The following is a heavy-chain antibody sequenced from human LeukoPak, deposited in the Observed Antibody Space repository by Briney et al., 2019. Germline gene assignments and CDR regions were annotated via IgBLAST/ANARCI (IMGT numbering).Heavy chain of an antibody. CDR1: GVSIGSYY. Sequence: SETLSLTCTVSGVSIGSYYWSWIRQPARKGLEWIGRIYTSGSTNYNPSLKSRVTISVDTSKNQSSLKLSSVTAADTAVYYCARGWVAAAGTNWFDPWGQGTLVTVSS. D-gene: IGHD6-13*01. CDR2: IYTSGST. J-gene: IGHJ5*02. CDR3: ARGWVAAAGTNWFDP. V-gene: IGHV4-4*07.